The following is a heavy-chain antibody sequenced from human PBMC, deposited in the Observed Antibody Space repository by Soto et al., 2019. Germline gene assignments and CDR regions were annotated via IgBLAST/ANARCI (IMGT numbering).Heavy chain of an antibody. CDR1: GYTFTSYY. Sequence: GASVKVSCKASGYTFTSYYMHWVRQAPGQGLEWMGIINPSGGSTSYAQKFQGRVTMTRDTSTSTVYMELSSLRSEDTAVYYCARDYDILTGPVYYFDYWGQGTLVTVS. V-gene: IGHV1-46*01. J-gene: IGHJ4*02. CDR3: ARDYDILTGPVYYFDY. CDR2: INPSGGST. D-gene: IGHD3-9*01.